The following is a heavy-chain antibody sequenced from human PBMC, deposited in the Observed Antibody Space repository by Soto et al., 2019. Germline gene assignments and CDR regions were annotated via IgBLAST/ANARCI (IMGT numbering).Heavy chain of an antibody. CDR3: ARARGTSWYNWFDP. CDR1: GGTFNTSG. Sequence: VASVKVSCKASGGTFNTSGISWVRQAPVQGIEWMGGIIPLFGTTNYAQRFKGRVTITADESTNTVHMELSSLRFGDTAIYYCARARGTSWYNWFDPWGQGTLVTVSS. CDR2: IIPLFGTT. V-gene: IGHV1-69*13. J-gene: IGHJ5*02. D-gene: IGHD1-26*01.